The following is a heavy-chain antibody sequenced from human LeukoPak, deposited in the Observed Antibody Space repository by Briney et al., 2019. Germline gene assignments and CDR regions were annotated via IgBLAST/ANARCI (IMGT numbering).Heavy chain of an antibody. CDR1: GGSFSGYY. V-gene: IGHV4-34*01. CDR3: ATLYDSSGYYPF. D-gene: IGHD3-22*01. CDR2: INHSGST. Sequence: SETLSLTCAVYGGSFSGYYWSWIRQPPGKGLEWIGEINHSGSTNYNPSLKSQVTISVDTSKNQFSLKLSSVTAADTAVYYCATLYDSSGYYPFWGQGTLVTVSS. J-gene: IGHJ4*02.